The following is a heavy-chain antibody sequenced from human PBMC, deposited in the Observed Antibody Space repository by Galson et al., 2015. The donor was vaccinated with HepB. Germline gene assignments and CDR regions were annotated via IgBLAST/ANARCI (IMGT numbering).Heavy chain of an antibody. J-gene: IGHJ5*02. CDR2: IKQDESEK. D-gene: IGHD2-2*01. CDR3: ARVPYSSTSPRFDP. V-gene: IGHV3-7*03. CDR1: GFSFSSYW. Sequence: SLRLSCAGSGFSFSSYWMSWVRRASEKGLEWVANIKQDESEKYYVDSVKGRFTISRDNARNSVYLQMSSLRAEDTAIYYCARVPYSSTSPRFDPWGQGTLVTVSS.